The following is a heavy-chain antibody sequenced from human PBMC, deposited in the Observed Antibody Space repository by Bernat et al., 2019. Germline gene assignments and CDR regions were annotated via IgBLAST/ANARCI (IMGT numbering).Heavy chain of an antibody. CDR1: GFTFSSYG. V-gene: IGHV3-30*18. J-gene: IGHJ4*02. D-gene: IGHD3-22*01. CDR3: AKWRVNYDSRGYDN. CDR2: ISYDGSNE. Sequence: QVQLVESGGGVVQPGRSLRLSCAASGFTFSSYGMHWVRQAPGKGLEWVARISYDGSNEYYADSVKGRFTISRDNSKNTLYLQMNSLRAEDTAVYYCAKWRVNYDSRGYDNWGQGTLVTVSS.